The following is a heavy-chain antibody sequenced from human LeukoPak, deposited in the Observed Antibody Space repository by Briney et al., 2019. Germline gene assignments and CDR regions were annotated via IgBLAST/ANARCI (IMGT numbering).Heavy chain of an antibody. CDR2: ISYDGSNK. CDR1: GFTFSSYA. V-gene: IGHV3-30-3*01. D-gene: IGHD3-10*01. CDR3: ARESPYGSGTYYSEYYSFNTDV. J-gene: IGHJ6*03. Sequence: GRSLRLSCAASGFTFSSYAMHWVRQAPGKGLEWVAVISYDGSNKYYADSVKGRFTISRDNSKNTLYLQMNSLRADDTAIYYCARESPYGSGTYYSEYYSFNTDVWGKGTTVTVSS.